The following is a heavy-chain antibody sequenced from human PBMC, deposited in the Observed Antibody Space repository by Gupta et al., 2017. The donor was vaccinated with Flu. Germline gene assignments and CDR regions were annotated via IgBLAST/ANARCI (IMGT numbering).Heavy chain of an antibody. Sequence: PGPGLEWMGRMNPKSGGTKYAQKFQGRVTMTTDTSITTAYMELSSLRSDDTAVYYCARVGYCSTTSCYEPFDSWGQGTLLNVSS. V-gene: IGHV1-2*06. CDR2: MNPKSGGT. D-gene: IGHD2-2*01. CDR3: ARVGYCSTTSCYEPFDS. J-gene: IGHJ4*02.